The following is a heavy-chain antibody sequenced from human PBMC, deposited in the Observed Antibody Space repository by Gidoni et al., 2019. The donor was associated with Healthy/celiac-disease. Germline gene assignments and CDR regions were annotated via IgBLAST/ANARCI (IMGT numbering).Heavy chain of an antibody. CDR3: ARAYGANIRGGLTWFDP. J-gene: IGHJ5*02. CDR2: IYYSGNT. V-gene: IGHV4-39*01. D-gene: IGHD4-17*01. Sequence: QLQLQESGPGLVKPSETLSLTCSVSGGSISSSSYYWGWIRQPPGKGLEWIGNIYYSGNTYYNPSLKSRVTISVDTSKNQFSLKLSSVTAADTAVYYCARAYGANIRGGLTWFDPWGQGTLVTVSS. CDR1: GGSISSSSYY.